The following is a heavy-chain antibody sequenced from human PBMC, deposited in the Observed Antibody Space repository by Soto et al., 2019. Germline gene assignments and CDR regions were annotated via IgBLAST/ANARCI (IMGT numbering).Heavy chain of an antibody. CDR2: ISFSGAT. D-gene: IGHD3-9*01. J-gene: IGHJ2*01. CDR1: GVSITSYF. CDR3: ARDRRDGYNRHFEL. V-gene: IGHV4-59*01. Sequence: ETVFLNCTVSGVSITSYFWSWIRQTPGKGLDWIGSISFSGATYSNPPLKGRAALSVDTSENHLSLTLNSVTSADTAVYFCARDRRDGYNRHFELWGLGNQV.